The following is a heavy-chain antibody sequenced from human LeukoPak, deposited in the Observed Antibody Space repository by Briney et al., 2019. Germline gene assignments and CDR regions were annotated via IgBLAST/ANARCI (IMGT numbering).Heavy chain of an antibody. V-gene: IGHV4-39*07. Sequence: SETLSLTCTVSGGSISSSSYYWGWIRQPPGKGLEWIGSIYYSGSTYYNPSLKSRVTISVDTSKNQFSLKLSSVTAADTAVYYCARGPRDFTFDYWGQGTLVTVSS. D-gene: IGHD2/OR15-2a*01. J-gene: IGHJ4*02. CDR3: ARGPRDFTFDY. CDR1: GGSISSSSYY. CDR2: IYYSGST.